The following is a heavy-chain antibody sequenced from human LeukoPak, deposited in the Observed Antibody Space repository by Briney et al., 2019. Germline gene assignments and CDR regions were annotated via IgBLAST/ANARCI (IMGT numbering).Heavy chain of an antibody. CDR2: IYYSGST. CDR1: GGSISSGDYY. D-gene: IGHD3-3*01. V-gene: IGHV4-30-4*08. Sequence: SQTLSLTCTVSGGSISSGDYYWSWIRQPPGKGLEWIGYIYYSGSTYYNPSLKSRVTISVDTSKNQFSLKLSSVTAADTAVYYCARAPIFGVVAYYFDYWGQGTLVTVSS. J-gene: IGHJ4*02. CDR3: ARAPIFGVVAYYFDY.